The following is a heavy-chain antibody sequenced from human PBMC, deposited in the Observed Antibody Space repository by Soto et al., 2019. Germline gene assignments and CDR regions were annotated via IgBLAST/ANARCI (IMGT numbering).Heavy chain of an antibody. CDR2: ISSSGSTI. CDR1: GFTFSDYY. V-gene: IGHV3-11*01. CDR3: ATPRSSSTAFDI. J-gene: IGHJ3*02. D-gene: IGHD6-13*01. Sequence: GGSLRLSCAASGFTFSDYYMSWIRQAPGKGLEWVSYISSSGSTIYYADSVKGRFTISRDNAKNSLYLQMNSLRAEDTAVYYCATPRSSSTAFDIWGQGTMVTVSS.